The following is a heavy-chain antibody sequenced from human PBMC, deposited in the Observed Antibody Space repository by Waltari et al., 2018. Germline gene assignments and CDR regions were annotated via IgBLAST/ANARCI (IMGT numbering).Heavy chain of an antibody. V-gene: IGHV1-2*06. CDR3: ARLELLEDY. Sequence: VQLVQSGAEVKKPGASVKVSCKASGYTFTGFYMHWVRQAPGQGLEWMGRNDPNIGGTNYAQKFQGRVTMTRDTSISTAYRELSRLRSDDTAVYYCARLELLEDYWGQGTLVTVSS. D-gene: IGHD1-7*01. J-gene: IGHJ4*02. CDR2: NDPNIGGT. CDR1: GYTFTGFY.